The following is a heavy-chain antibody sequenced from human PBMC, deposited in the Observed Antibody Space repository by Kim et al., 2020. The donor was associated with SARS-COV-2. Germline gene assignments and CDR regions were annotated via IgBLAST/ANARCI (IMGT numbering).Heavy chain of an antibody. Sequence: SETLSLTCAVYGGSFSGYYWSWIRQPPGKGLEWIGEINHSGSTNYNPSLKSRVTISVDTSKNQFSLKLSSVTAADTAVYYCARSRLRYFDWLLSEPFDY. V-gene: IGHV4-34*01. CDR2: INHSGST. CDR1: GGSFSGYY. J-gene: IGHJ4*01. D-gene: IGHD3-9*01. CDR3: ARSRLRYFDWLLSEPFDY.